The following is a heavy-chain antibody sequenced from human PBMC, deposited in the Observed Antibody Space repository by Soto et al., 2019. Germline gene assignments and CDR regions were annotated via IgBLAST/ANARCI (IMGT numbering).Heavy chain of an antibody. V-gene: IGHV3-64*01. J-gene: IGHJ4*01. CDR2: ISSNGSST. CDR3: ARAGYDDSGSLYYLDF. D-gene: IGHD3-10*01. CDR1: GFTFSSYA. Sequence: EVQLVESGGGLVQPGGSLRLSCAASGFTFSSYAMNWVRQAPGKGLECVSAISSNGSSTYYANSVKGRFTISRDNSKNTLYRKVGSLRAEDMAVYYCARAGYDDSGSLYYLDFWGKGTPVTVSS.